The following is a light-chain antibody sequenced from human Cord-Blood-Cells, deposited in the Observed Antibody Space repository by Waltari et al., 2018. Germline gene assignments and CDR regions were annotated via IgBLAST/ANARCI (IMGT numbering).Light chain of an antibody. V-gene: IGKV1-39*01. CDR1: QSISSY. J-gene: IGKJ1*01. CDR3: QQSYSTPWT. Sequence: DIQQTQSPSSLSASVGDSVTITCRASQSISSYLNWYQQKPGKAPKLLIYAASSLQSGVPSRFSGSGSGTDFTLTISSLQPEDFATYYCQQSYSTPWTFGQGTKVEIK. CDR2: AAS.